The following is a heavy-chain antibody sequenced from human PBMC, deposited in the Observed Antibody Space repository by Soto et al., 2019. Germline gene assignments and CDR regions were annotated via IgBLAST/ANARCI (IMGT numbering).Heavy chain of an antibody. CDR1: GYTLTDIS. D-gene: IGHD3-9*01. J-gene: IGHJ5*02. CDR3: ATRGLRYFDSWFDP. Sequence: ASVKPSCKVCGYTLTDISMHWVRQAPGKGLEWMGGFDPEDGETIYAQKFQGRVTMTEDTSTDTAYMELSSLRSEDTAVYYCATRGLRYFDSWFDPWGQGTLVTVSS. CDR2: FDPEDGET. V-gene: IGHV1-24*01.